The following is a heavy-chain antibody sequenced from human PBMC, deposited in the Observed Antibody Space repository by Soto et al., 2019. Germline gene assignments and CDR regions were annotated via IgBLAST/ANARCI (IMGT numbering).Heavy chain of an antibody. V-gene: IGHV4-59*04. CDR3: ARQGVGRGYYVLVH. J-gene: IGHJ4*02. Sequence: SETLSLTCTVSGGSISSYYWSWIRQPPGKGLEWIGTIHYSGSTYYNPSLKSRVTISIDTSKNEFSLELSSVTAADTAVYYCARQGVGRGYYVLVHWGQGSLVTVSS. CDR1: GGSISSYY. D-gene: IGHD3-22*01. CDR2: IHYSGST.